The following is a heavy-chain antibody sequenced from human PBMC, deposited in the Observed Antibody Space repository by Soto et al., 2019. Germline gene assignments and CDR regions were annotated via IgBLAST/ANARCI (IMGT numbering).Heavy chain of an antibody. J-gene: IGHJ6*02. CDR2: IYYSGST. D-gene: IGHD2-2*01. CDR1: GGSVSSGGYY. V-gene: IGHV4-61*08. CDR3: ARGDIVLEPAAMPYYYGMDV. Sequence: SETQCHTSPVSGGSVSSGGYYWICIRQPPGKGLEWIGYIYYSGSTNYNPSLKSRVTISVDTSKNQFSLKLSSVTAADTAVYYCARGDIVLEPAAMPYYYGMDVLGQGTTVTVSS.